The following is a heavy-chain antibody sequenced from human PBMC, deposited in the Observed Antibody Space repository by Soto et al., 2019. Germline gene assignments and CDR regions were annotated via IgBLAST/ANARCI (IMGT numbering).Heavy chain of an antibody. CDR2: INAGNGNT. Sequence: ASVKVSCKASGYTFTFYAMHWVRQAPGQRLEWMGWINAGNGNTEYSQKFQDRVTITRDTSATTAYMELSSLRSEDTAVYYCARAGGYSSNLHGDWGQGTLVIGSS. D-gene: IGHD6-13*01. V-gene: IGHV1-3*01. J-gene: IGHJ4*02. CDR3: ARAGGYSSNLHGD. CDR1: GYTFTFYA.